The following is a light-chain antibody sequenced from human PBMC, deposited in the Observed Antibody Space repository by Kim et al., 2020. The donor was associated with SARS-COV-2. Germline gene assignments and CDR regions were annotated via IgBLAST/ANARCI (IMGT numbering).Light chain of an antibody. V-gene: IGKV1D-16*01. CDR2: AAS. CDR1: QDISTW. J-gene: IGKJ5*01. Sequence: DIQMTQSPSSLSASLGDRVTITCQASQDISTWVAWFQQKPGKAPQCLIYAASTLQSGVPSRFSGSGSGTHFTLTISSLQPEDFATYYCQQYNDYPITFGQGTRLEIK. CDR3: QQYNDYPIT.